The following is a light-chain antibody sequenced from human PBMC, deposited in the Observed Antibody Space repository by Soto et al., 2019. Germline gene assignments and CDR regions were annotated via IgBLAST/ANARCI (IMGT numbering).Light chain of an antibody. V-gene: IGLV2-14*01. CDR1: SIDVGGYNY. Sequence: QSALTQPASVSGSPGQSITISCTGSSIDVGGYNYVSWYQQHPGKAPKLMIYDVSNRPSGVSNRFSGSKSGNTASLTISGLQAEDEAVFYCSSYTSRSTFVSGSGTKLTVL. CDR2: DVS. CDR3: SSYTSRSTFV. J-gene: IGLJ1*01.